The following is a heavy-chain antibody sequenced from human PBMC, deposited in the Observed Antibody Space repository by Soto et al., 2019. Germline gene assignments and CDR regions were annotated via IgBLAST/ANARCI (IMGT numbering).Heavy chain of an antibody. CDR3: ARDRLLCSSTSCSNWFDL. D-gene: IGHD2-2*01. J-gene: IGHJ5*02. CDR1: GFTFSSYW. V-gene: IGHV3-74*01. CDR2: INSDGSST. Sequence: GGSLRLSCAASGFTFSSYWMHWVRQAPGKGLVWVSRINSDGSSTSYADSVKGRFTISRDNAKNTLYLQMNSLRAEDTAVYYCARDRLLCSSTSCSNWFDLWGQGTLVTVSS.